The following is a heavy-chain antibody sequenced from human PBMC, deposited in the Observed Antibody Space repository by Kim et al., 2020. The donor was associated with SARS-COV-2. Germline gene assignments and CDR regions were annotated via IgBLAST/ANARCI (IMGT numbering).Heavy chain of an antibody. D-gene: IGHD3-3*01. V-gene: IGHV3-48*02. J-gene: IGHJ4*02. CDR1: GFTFSSYS. CDR2: ISSSSSTI. Sequence: GGSLRLSCAASGFTFSSYSMNWVRQAPGKGLEWVSYISSSSSTIYYADSVKGRFTISRDNAKNSLYLQMNSLRDEDTAVYYYARDSAHYDFWSGEKTNRFDYWGQGTLVTVSS. CDR3: ARDSAHYDFWSGEKTNRFDY.